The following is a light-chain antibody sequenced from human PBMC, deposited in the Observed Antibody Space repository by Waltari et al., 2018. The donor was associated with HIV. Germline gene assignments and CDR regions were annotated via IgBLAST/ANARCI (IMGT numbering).Light chain of an antibody. CDR1: QTISNNY. CDR3: QQYASSPWT. CDR2: DAS. V-gene: IGKV3D-20*01. Sequence: IVLTRSPATLSLSPGERATLSCGASQTISNNYLAWYQQKPGLPPRLVIYDASNRAGGIPDRFGGSGSGTDFTLTINRLEPDDFAVYYCQQYASSPWTFGQGTKLEVK. J-gene: IGKJ2*02.